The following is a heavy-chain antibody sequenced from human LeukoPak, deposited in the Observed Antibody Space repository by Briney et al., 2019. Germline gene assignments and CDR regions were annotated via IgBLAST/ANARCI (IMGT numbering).Heavy chain of an antibody. CDR3: ARVPDYSDFFYFDY. Sequence: GASVKVSCKASRGTFSSYAISWVRQAPGQGLEWMGGIIPIFGTANYAQKFQGRVTITTDESTSTAYMDLSSLRSEDTAVYYCARVPDYSDFFYFDYWGQGTLVTVSS. J-gene: IGHJ4*02. D-gene: IGHD4-11*01. CDR1: RGTFSSYA. CDR2: IIPIFGTA. V-gene: IGHV1-69*05.